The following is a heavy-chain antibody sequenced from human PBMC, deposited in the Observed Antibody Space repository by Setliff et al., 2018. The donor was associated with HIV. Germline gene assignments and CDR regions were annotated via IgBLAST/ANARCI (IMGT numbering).Heavy chain of an antibody. CDR1: GGSISSSSYY. J-gene: IGHJ4*02. CDR3: ARAVPSYYYGSGSISPSFDY. V-gene: IGHV4-39*01. Sequence: SETLSLTCTVSGGSISSSSYYWGWIRQPPGKGLEWIGSIYYSGSTYYNPSLKSRVTISVDTSKNQFSLKLSSVTAADTAVYYCARAVPSYYYGSGSISPSFDYWGQGTLGTVS. CDR2: IYYSGST. D-gene: IGHD3-10*01.